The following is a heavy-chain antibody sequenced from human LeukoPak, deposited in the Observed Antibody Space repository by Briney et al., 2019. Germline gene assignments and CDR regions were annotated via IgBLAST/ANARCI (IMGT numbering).Heavy chain of an antibody. CDR3: ARHGGSPPYYYYYIDV. CDR1: SYSIASSIYY. J-gene: IGHJ6*03. Sequence: PSETLSLTCTVSSYSIASSIYYWGWIRQTPVTGLEWGGSIYSTGDTSYNPSLKSRVTMSVDTSKNQFSLKLASVTAADTAVYFCARHGGSPPYYYYYIDVWGKGTTVTVSS. V-gene: IGHV4-39*01. D-gene: IGHD3-16*01. CDR2: IYSTGDT.